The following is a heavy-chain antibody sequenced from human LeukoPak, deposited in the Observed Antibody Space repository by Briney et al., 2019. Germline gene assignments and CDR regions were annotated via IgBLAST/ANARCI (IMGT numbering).Heavy chain of an antibody. J-gene: IGHJ6*02. D-gene: IGHD2-8*01. V-gene: IGHV1-46*01. CDR2: ISPSGGST. CDR1: GYNFISYY. Sequence: ASVKVSCKASGYNFISYYMHWVRQAPGQGLEWMGIISPSGGSTSYAQKFQDRVTMTRDTSTSTVHMELSSLKSEDTAVYYCAREDVVLVDAVRYYYYGMDVWGQGTTVTVSS. CDR3: AREDVVLVDAVRYYYYGMDV.